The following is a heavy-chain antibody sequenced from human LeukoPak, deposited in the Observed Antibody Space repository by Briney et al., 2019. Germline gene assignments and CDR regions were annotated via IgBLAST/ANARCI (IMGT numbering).Heavy chain of an antibody. CDR1: GYSISSGYY. Sequence: SETLSLTCAVSGYSISSGYYWGWIRQPPGKGLEWIGSIYHSGSTYYNPSLKSRVTISVDTSKNQFSLKLSSVTAADTAVYYCARADHFGSCYFDYWGQGTLVTVSS. D-gene: IGHD3-3*02. V-gene: IGHV4-38-2*01. CDR3: ARADHFGSCYFDY. J-gene: IGHJ4*02. CDR2: IYHSGST.